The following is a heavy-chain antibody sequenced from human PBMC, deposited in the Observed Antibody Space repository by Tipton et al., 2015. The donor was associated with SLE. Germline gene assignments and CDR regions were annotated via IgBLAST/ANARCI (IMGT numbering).Heavy chain of an antibody. J-gene: IGHJ2*01. Sequence: PGLVKPSETLSLTCSVSGDAISSNYWSWFRQPPGKGLEWIGHFFNGGRSSSSPSLRSRLTISVDMSKNQFSLRLSSVTAADTAVYYCATTPRSSSRYFDLRGRGTLVTVSS. D-gene: IGHD3-10*01. V-gene: IGHV4-59*01. CDR2: FFNGGRS. CDR1: GDAISSNY. CDR3: ATTPRSSSRYFDL.